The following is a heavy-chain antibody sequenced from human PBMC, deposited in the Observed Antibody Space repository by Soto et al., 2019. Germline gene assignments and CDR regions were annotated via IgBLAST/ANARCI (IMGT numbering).Heavy chain of an antibody. Sequence: QMQRVQSGAEVKKPGYSVKVSCKASGTTFSSYAISLVRQAPGQWRLWMGGIFPMFGQANYSLRILGRVTHTADEWTTTAYMERTWLGSDDTVVSYCALGNPRWITVLRGVADTCFDTRGHGTLVPVTS. D-gene: IGHD3-10*01. CDR3: ALGNPRWITVLRGVADTCFDT. CDR1: GTTFSSYA. V-gene: IGHV1-69*01. CDR2: IFPMFGQA. J-gene: IGHJ5*01.